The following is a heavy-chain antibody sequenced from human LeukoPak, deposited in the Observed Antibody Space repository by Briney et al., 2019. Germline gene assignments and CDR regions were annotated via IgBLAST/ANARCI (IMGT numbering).Heavy chain of an antibody. V-gene: IGHV3-7*01. CDR3: ARARGYSSGWYQYYFDY. D-gene: IGHD6-19*01. CDR2: IKQDGSEK. J-gene: IGHJ4*02. Sequence: GGSLRLSCAASGFTFSSFWMSWVRQAPGKGLEWVANIKQDGSEKYVDSVKGRFTISRDNAKNSLYLQMNSLRAEDTAVYYCARARGYSSGWYQYYFDYWGQGTLVTVSS. CDR1: GFTFSSFW.